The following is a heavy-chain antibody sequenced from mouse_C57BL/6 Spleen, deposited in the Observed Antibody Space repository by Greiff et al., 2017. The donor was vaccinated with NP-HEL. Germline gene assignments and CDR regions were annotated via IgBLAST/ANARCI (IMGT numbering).Heavy chain of an antibody. D-gene: IGHD1-1*01. CDR1: GYTFTSYW. CDR2: IDPSDSYT. J-gene: IGHJ1*03. CDR3: ARGGYYGSKRYFDV. Sequence: VQLQQPGAELVMPGASVKLSCKASGYTFTSYWMHWVKQRPGQGLEWIGEIDPSDSYTNYNQKFKGKSTLTVDKSSSTAYMQLSSLTSEDSAVYYCARGGYYGSKRYFDVWGTGTTVTVSS. V-gene: IGHV1-69*01.